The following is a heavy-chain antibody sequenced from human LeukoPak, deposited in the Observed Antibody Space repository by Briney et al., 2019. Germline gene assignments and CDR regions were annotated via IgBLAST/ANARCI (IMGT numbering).Heavy chain of an antibody. CDR2: ISSSGSTI. D-gene: IGHD3-10*02. Sequence: GGPLRLSCAASGFTFSSYEMNWVRQAPGKGLEWVSYISSSGSTIYCADSVKGRFTISRDNAKNSLYLQMNSLRAEDTAVYYCAELGITMIGGVWGKGTTVTISS. CDR3: AELGITMIGGV. V-gene: IGHV3-48*03. CDR1: GFTFSSYE. J-gene: IGHJ6*04.